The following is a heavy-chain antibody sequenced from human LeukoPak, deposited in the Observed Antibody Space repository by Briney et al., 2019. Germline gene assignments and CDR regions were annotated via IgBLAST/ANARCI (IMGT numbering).Heavy chain of an antibody. Sequence: ASVKVSCKASGYTFTSYGISWVRQAPGQGLEWMGWISAYNGNTNFAQKLQGRVTMTTDTSTSTAYMELRSLRSDDTAVYYCARLYLPATRFDYWGQGTLVTVSS. J-gene: IGHJ4*02. V-gene: IGHV1-18*01. CDR2: ISAYNGNT. CDR3: ARLYLPATRFDY. CDR1: GYTFTSYG. D-gene: IGHD5-24*01.